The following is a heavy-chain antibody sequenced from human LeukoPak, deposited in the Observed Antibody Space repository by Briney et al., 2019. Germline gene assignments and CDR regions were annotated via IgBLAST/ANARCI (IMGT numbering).Heavy chain of an antibody. CDR1: GFTFSSYG. CDR2: ISYDGSNK. V-gene: IGHV3-30*18. CDR3: AKGYSSSWYLPPTDPFDY. Sequence: GGSLRLSCAASGFTFSSYGMHWVRQAPGKGLGWVAVISYDGSNKYYADSVKGRFTISRDTSTNTLYLQMNSLRAEDTAVYYCAKGYSSSWYLPPTDPFDYWGQGTLVTVSS. J-gene: IGHJ4*02. D-gene: IGHD6-13*01.